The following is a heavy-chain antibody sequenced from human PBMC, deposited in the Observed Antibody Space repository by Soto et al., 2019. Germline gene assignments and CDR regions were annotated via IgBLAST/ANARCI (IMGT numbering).Heavy chain of an antibody. CDR1: GFTFSSHC. V-gene: IGHV3-7*01. CDR3: AKSEGYSFDI. J-gene: IGHJ3*02. D-gene: IGHD1-1*01. Sequence: EVQLVESGGGLVQPCGSLGLSCAASGFTFSSHCMSWVRQAPGKGLEWVANIRQDGREEQYSDTVKGRFTLSRDNAKNSLYLQMNGLRVEDTAVYYCAKSEGYSFDIRGQGTMVTVSS. CDR2: IRQDGREE.